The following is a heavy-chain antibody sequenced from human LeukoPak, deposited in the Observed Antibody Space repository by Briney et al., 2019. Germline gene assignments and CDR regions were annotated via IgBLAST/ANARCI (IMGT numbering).Heavy chain of an antibody. Sequence: PGGSLRLSCAASGFTFSAFWMSWVRQAPGKGLEWVGNIKEDGSERHYVDSVKGRFTISRDNAENSLYLQMSSLRVEDTGVYYCARYTVPFCGGDCYSQFLDYWGQGALVTVSP. J-gene: IGHJ4*02. CDR1: GFTFSAFW. V-gene: IGHV3-7*01. CDR3: ARYTVPFCGGDCYSQFLDY. D-gene: IGHD2-21*01. CDR2: IKEDGSER.